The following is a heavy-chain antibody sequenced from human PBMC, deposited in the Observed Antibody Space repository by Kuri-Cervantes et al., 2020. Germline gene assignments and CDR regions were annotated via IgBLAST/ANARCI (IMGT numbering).Heavy chain of an antibody. Sequence: SVKVSCKASGYTFTSYCMHWLRQAPGQGLEWMGIHNPSGSSTRYAQKFQGRVTMPRDTSMSTVYMELNSLRSENTAVYHCAQDQTAVAGPFDYWGQGTLVTVSS. CDR3: AQDQTAVAGPFDY. V-gene: IGHV1-46*01. D-gene: IGHD6-19*01. J-gene: IGHJ4*02. CDR2: HNPSGSST. CDR1: GYTFTSYC.